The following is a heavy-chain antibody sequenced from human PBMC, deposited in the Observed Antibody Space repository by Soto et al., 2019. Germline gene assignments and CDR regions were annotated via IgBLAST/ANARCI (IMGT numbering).Heavy chain of an antibody. CDR3: ASRPAYISGADY. CDR2: IYHSGKT. J-gene: IGHJ4*02. V-gene: IGHV4-4*02. D-gene: IGHD3-3*02. Sequence: QVQLQESGPGLVKPSETLSLTCAVSGDSISSNTWWSWVRQSPGKGLEWIGEIYHSGKTNYKASRQSRVAISIAKSKNQLSLNLTSVTAADTAVYYCASRPAYISGADYWGQGTLVTVSS. CDR1: GDSISSNTW.